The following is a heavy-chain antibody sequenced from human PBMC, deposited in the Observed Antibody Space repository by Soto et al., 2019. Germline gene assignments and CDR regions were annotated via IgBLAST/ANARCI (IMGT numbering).Heavy chain of an antibody. J-gene: IGHJ4*02. CDR1: GFTFSSYG. CDR3: AKGYCSSTSCYLFDY. D-gene: IGHD2-2*01. CDR2: ISYDGSNK. Sequence: QVQLVESGGGVVQPGRSLRLSCAASGFTFSSYGMHWVRQAPGKGLEWVAVISYDGSNKYYADSVKGRFTISRDNSKNTLYLQMNSLRAEDTAVYYCAKGYCSSTSCYLFDYWGQGTLVTXSS. V-gene: IGHV3-30*18.